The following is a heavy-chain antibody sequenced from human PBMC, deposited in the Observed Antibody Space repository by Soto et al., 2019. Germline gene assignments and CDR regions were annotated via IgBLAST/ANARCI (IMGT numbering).Heavy chain of an antibody. V-gene: IGHV3-64D*06. CDR3: VKNIHRAKDNGVFDY. CDR2: ISSNGGST. D-gene: IGHD1-20*01. Sequence: GGSLRLSCSASGFTFSSYAMHWVRQAPGKGLEYVSAISSNGGSTYYADSVKGRFTISRDNSKNTLYLQMSSLRAEDTAVCYCVKNIHRAKDNGVFDYWGQGTLVTVSS. CDR1: GFTFSSYA. J-gene: IGHJ4*02.